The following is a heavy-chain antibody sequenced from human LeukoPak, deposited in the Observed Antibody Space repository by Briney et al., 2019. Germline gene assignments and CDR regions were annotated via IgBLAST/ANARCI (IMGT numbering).Heavy chain of an antibody. CDR1: GYSISSGYY. Sequence: SETLSLTCAVSGYSISSGYYWGWIRQPPGKGLEWIGSIYHSGSTYYNPSLKSRVTISVDTSKNQFSQKLSSVTAADTAVYYCASYRGVLDYWGQGTLVTVSS. V-gene: IGHV4-38-2*01. D-gene: IGHD3-10*01. J-gene: IGHJ4*02. CDR3: ASYRGVLDY. CDR2: IYHSGST.